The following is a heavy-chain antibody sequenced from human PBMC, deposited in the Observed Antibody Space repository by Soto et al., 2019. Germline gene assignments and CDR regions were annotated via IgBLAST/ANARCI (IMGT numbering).Heavy chain of an antibody. CDR1: GASIRSRSYY. V-gene: IGHV4-39*02. CDR3: ARLSAGNPYYYS. CDR2: LYYSGST. J-gene: IGHJ4*02. D-gene: IGHD4-4*01. Sequence: SETLSLTCTVAGASIRSRSYYWGWIRQPPGRGLEWIGSLYYSGSTYYSPSLKSRATISVDTSNSHFSLQLTSVTAADTAVYYSARLSAGNPYYYSWGPGTLVTVAS.